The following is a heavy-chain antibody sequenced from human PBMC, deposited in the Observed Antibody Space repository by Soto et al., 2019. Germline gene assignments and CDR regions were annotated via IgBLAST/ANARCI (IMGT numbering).Heavy chain of an antibody. CDR1: GDTLSRHG. J-gene: IGHJ6*02. CDR2: IIPTFRIT. V-gene: IGHV1-69*01. Sequence: QEQLVQSGPEVQKPGSSVKVSCKASGDTLSRHGISWVRQAPGQGLEWMGGIIPTFRITNYAQKFQGRLMITADESTRTAYMELSRLGSDDSAVYFCVRVRVGSIPLNYDMDVWGQGTTVTVS. CDR3: VRVRVGSIPLNYDMDV. D-gene: IGHD1-26*01.